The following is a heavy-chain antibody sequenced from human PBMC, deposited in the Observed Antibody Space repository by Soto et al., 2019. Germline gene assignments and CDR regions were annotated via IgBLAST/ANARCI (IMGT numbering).Heavy chain of an antibody. D-gene: IGHD4-17*01. CDR3: ARGYGDWGYYSYGMDV. CDR1: DGSFSGSY. CDR2: INHSGST. Sequence: SEPRSLTLGVYDGSFSGSYWSWIAQPPGKGREWIEEINHSGSTNYNTSLKSRVHISVDTSTNQFSLKLSSVSAADTAVYYCARGYGDWGYYSYGMDVWGQGTTVTVSS. V-gene: IGHV4-34*01. J-gene: IGHJ6*02.